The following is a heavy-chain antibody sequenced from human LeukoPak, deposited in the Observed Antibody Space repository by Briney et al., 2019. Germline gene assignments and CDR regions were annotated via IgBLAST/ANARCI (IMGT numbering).Heavy chain of an antibody. CDR2: IWYDGSNK. J-gene: IGHJ4*02. CDR1: GFTFSTSG. CDR3: AKDAVLYYYGSSGYDY. V-gene: IGHV3-33*06. Sequence: GRSLRLSCAASGFTFSTSGMHWVRQAPGKGLEWVAVIWYDGSNKYYADSVKGRFTISRDNSKNTLYLQMNSLRAEDTAVYYCAKDAVLYYYGSSGYDYWGQGTLVTVSS. D-gene: IGHD3-22*01.